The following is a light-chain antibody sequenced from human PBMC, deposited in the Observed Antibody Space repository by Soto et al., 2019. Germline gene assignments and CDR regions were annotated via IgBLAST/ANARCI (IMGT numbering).Light chain of an antibody. CDR3: QQRSNRPIT. CDR2: DAS. J-gene: IGKJ5*01. Sequence: EIVLTQSPATLSLSPGERATLSCRTSQSVSSYFAWYQQKPGRAPRLLIYDASNRATGIPARFIGSGSGTDFTLTLSSREPEDFAVYYCQQRSNRPITFGQGTRLEIK. CDR1: QSVSSY. V-gene: IGKV3-11*01.